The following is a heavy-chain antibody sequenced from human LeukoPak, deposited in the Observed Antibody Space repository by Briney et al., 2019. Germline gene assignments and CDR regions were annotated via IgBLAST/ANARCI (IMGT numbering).Heavy chain of an antibody. D-gene: IGHD3-22*01. CDR1: GHSISSFY. Sequence: PSETLSLTCTFSGHSISSFYWTWIRQPPGQRLEWIGYIHYTGSANYNPSLKSRVTISVDTSQNQFSLQLTSVTAADTAVYYCARLQLDSSGYYFMGYYYYGMDVWGQGTTVTVSS. V-gene: IGHV4-59*12. CDR2: IHYTGSA. CDR3: ARLQLDSSGYYFMGYYYYGMDV. J-gene: IGHJ6*02.